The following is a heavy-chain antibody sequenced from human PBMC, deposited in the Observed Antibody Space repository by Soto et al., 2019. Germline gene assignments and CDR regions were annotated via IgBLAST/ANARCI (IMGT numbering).Heavy chain of an antibody. V-gene: IGHV3-30*18. Sequence: QVQLVESGGGVVQPGRSLRLSCAASGFTFSSYGMHWVRQAPGKGLEWVAVISYDGSNKYYADSVKGRFTISRDNSKNTLYLQMNSLRAEDTVVYYCAKDSPLLGFDYWGQGTLVTVSS. CDR3: AKDSPLLGFDY. J-gene: IGHJ4*02. CDR2: ISYDGSNK. CDR1: GFTFSSYG. D-gene: IGHD2-8*02.